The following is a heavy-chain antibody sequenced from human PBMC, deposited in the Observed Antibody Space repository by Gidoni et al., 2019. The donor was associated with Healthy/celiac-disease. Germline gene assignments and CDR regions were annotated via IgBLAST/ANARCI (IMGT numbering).Heavy chain of an antibody. V-gene: IGHV1-46*01. D-gene: IGHD6-19*01. CDR1: GYTFTSYY. CDR3: AREIAVAGTLGVSNYYYYYGMDV. J-gene: IGHJ6*02. CDR2: INPSGGST. Sequence: QVQLVQSGAEVKKPGASVQVSCKASGYTFTSYYMHWVRQAPGQGLEWMGIINPSGGSTSYAQKFQGRVTMTRDTSTSTVYMELSSLRSEDTAVYYCAREIAVAGTLGVSNYYYYYGMDVWGQGTTVTVSS.